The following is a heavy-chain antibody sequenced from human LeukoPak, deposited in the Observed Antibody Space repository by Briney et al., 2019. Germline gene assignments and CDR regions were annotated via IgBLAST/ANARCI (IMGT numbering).Heavy chain of an antibody. Sequence: GRSLRLSCAASGFTFSSYGMHWVRQAPGKGLEWVAVISYDGSNKYYADSVKGRFTISRDNSKNTLYLQMNSLRAEDTAVYYCARDGTSPYYYYGMDVWGQGTTVTVSS. CDR3: ARDGTSPYYYYGMDV. CDR1: GFTFSSYG. V-gene: IGHV3-30*03. D-gene: IGHD1-26*01. J-gene: IGHJ6*02. CDR2: ISYDGSNK.